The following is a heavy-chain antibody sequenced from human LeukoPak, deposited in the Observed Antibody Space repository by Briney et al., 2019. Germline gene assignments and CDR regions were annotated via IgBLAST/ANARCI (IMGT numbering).Heavy chain of an antibody. Sequence: SETLSLTCTVSGGSISSSSYYWGWIRQPPGKGLEWIGSIYYSGSTYYNPSLKSRVTISVDTSKNQFSLKLSSVTAADTAVYYCARRAGVYGGKSPLDYWGQGTLVTVSS. J-gene: IGHJ4*02. D-gene: IGHD4-23*01. CDR1: GGSISSSSYY. V-gene: IGHV4-39*07. CDR3: ARRAGVYGGKSPLDY. CDR2: IYYSGST.